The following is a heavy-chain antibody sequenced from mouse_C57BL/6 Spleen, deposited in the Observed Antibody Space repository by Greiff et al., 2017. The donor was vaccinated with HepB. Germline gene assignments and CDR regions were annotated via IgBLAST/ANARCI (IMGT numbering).Heavy chain of an antibody. CDR3: ARPHYGSSPWFAY. V-gene: IGHV1-55*01. CDR2: IYPGSGST. CDR1: GYTFTSYW. Sequence: QVHVKQSGAELVKPGASVKMSCKASGYTFTSYWITWVKQRPGQGLEWIGDIYPGSGSTNYNEKFKSKATLTVDTSSSTAYMQLSSLTSEDSAVYYCARPHYGSSPWFAYWGQGTLVTVSA. J-gene: IGHJ3*01. D-gene: IGHD1-1*01.